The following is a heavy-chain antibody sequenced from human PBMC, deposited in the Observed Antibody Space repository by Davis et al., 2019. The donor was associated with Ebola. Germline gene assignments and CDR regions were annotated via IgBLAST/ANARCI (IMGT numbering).Heavy chain of an antibody. CDR3: ARLEALAGLDY. D-gene: IGHD6-19*01. CDR1: GGSFSGYY. Sequence: SETLSLTCAVYGGSFSGYYWSWIRQPPGKGLEWIGEINHSGSTNYNPSLKSRVTISVDTSKNQFSLKLSSVTAADTAVYYCARLEALAGLDYWGQGTLVTVSS. CDR2: INHSGST. V-gene: IGHV4-34*01. J-gene: IGHJ4*02.